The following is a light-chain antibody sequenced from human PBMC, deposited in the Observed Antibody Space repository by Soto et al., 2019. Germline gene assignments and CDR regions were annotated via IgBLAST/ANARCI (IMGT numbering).Light chain of an antibody. CDR3: SSYTSSSTVV. J-gene: IGLJ2*01. Sequence: QSALTQPASVSGSPGQSITISCTGTSSDVGGYNFVSWYQQHPGKAPKLMISEVSNRPSGVSNRFSGSKSGNTASLTISGLQAEEEADYYCSSYTSSSTVVFGGGTKLTVL. CDR2: EVS. V-gene: IGLV2-14*01. CDR1: SSDVGGYNF.